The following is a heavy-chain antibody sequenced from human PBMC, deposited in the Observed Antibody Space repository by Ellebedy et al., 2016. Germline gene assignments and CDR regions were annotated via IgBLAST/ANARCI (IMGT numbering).Heavy chain of an antibody. CDR1: GFTFSSYS. CDR3: ARLVSWVAIDY. Sequence: GESLKISXAASGFTFSSYSMNWVRQAPGKGLEWVSSISSSSSYIYYADSVKGRFTISRDNAKNSLYLQMNSLRAEDTAVYYCARLVSWVAIDYWGQGTLVTVSS. CDR2: ISSSSSYI. V-gene: IGHV3-21*01. D-gene: IGHD2-2*01. J-gene: IGHJ4*02.